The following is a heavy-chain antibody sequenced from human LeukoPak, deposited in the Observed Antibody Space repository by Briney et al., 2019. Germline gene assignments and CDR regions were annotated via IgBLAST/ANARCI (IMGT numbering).Heavy chain of an antibody. V-gene: IGHV4-61*02. J-gene: IGHJ3*02. CDR2: IYTSGST. D-gene: IGHD3-9*01. Sequence: SETLSLTCTVSGGSISSGSYYWSWIRQPAGKGLEWIGRIYTSGSTNYNPSLKSRVTISVDTSKNQFSLKLSSVTAADTAVYYCASSIGDILTGYPRPADAFDIWGQGTMVTVSS. CDR1: GGSISSGSYY. CDR3: ASSIGDILTGYPRPADAFDI.